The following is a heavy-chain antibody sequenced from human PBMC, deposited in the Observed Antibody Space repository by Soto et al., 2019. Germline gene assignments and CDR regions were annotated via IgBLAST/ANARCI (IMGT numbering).Heavy chain of an antibody. Sequence: GGSLRLSCAASGFTFSDYYMSWIRQAPGKGLEWVSYISSSSSYTNYADSVKGRFTISRDNAKNSLYLQMNSLRAEDTAVYYCARVRGASSSWLDYWGQGTLVTVSS. CDR2: ISSSSSYT. D-gene: IGHD6-13*01. CDR3: ARVRGASSSWLDY. CDR1: GFTFSDYY. J-gene: IGHJ4*02. V-gene: IGHV3-11*06.